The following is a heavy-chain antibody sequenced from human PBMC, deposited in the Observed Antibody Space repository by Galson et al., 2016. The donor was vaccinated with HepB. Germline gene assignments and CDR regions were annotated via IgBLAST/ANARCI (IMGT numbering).Heavy chain of an antibody. CDR1: GFTFSSYT. Sequence: SLRLSCAASGFTFSSYTMHWVRQAPGKGLEWVAVISYDGSNKYYADSVKGRFTISRDNSKNTLFLQMNSLRAEDTAVYYCAVYSFPIAAAGPARSLQHWGQGTLVTVSS. V-gene: IGHV3-30*04. D-gene: IGHD6-13*01. CDR3: AVYSFPIAAAGPARSLQH. J-gene: IGHJ1*01. CDR2: ISYDGSNK.